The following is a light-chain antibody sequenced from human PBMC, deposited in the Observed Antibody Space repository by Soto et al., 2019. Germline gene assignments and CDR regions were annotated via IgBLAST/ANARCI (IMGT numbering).Light chain of an antibody. CDR3: QQYNSYST. CDR1: QSISSW. CDR2: DAS. Sequence: DIQMTQSPSTLSTSVGDRVTITCRAIQSISSWLAWYQQKPGKAPKLLIYDASSLESGVPSRFSGSGSGTEFTLTISSLQPDDFATYYCQQYNSYSTFGQGTKVEIK. J-gene: IGKJ1*01. V-gene: IGKV1-5*01.